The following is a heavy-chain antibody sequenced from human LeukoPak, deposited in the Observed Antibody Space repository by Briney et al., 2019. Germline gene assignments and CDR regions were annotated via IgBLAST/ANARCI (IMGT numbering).Heavy chain of an antibody. CDR2: IKEDGSEK. D-gene: IGHD1-1*01. CDR1: GFAFSRYW. V-gene: IGHV3-7*01. J-gene: IGHJ4*02. Sequence: GGSLRLSCAASGFAFSRYWMSWVRQAPGKGLEWVANIKEDGSEKYPVDSVKGRFTVTRDNAENSLYLQMHGLRDEDSAVYYCARAPEFGTVDYWGQGTLVTVSP. CDR3: ARAPEFGTVDY.